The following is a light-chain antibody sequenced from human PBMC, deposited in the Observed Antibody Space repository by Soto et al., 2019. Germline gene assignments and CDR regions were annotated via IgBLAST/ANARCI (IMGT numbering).Light chain of an antibody. Sequence: DIQMIQSPSTLSASVGDRVIITCRASHSISKWLAWYQQKPGKAPKLLIYGASSLESGVPSRFSGSGSGTEFTLTISSLQHDDFATYYCQQYNSYDMWTFGQGTKVDIK. J-gene: IGKJ1*01. CDR2: GAS. CDR1: HSISKW. V-gene: IGKV1-5*01. CDR3: QQYNSYDMWT.